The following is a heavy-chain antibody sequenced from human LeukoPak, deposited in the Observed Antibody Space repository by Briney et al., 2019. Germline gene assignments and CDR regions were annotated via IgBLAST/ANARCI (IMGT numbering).Heavy chain of an antibody. D-gene: IGHD1-26*01. Sequence: QAGGSLRLSCAASGFTFSSYNMNWVRQAPGKGLEWISYISTSSSIIYYADSVKGRFTISRDNAKNSLYLQMNSLRAEDTAMYYCASGPSGSYTQGHYFDNWGQGTLLTVSS. V-gene: IGHV3-48*01. J-gene: IGHJ4*02. CDR1: GFTFSSYN. CDR3: ASGPSGSYTQGHYFDN. CDR2: ISTSSSII.